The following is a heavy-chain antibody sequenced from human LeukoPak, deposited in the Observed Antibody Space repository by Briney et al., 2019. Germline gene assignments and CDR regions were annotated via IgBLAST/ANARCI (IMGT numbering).Heavy chain of an antibody. CDR1: GYTFTSYG. Sequence: GASVKVSCKASGYTFTSYGISWVRQSPGHGLEWLGWISAYNGNTNYAQKLQGRVTMTTDTSTSTAYMELRSLRSDDTAVYYCARASTYYDFWSGYPALDYWGQGTLVTVSS. V-gene: IGHV1-18*01. D-gene: IGHD3-3*01. CDR2: ISAYNGNT. CDR3: ARASTYYDFWSGYPALDY. J-gene: IGHJ4*02.